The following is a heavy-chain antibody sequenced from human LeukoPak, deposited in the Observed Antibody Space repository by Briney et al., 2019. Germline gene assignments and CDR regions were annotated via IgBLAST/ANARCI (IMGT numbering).Heavy chain of an antibody. CDR2: ISAYNGNT. Sequence: ASVKVSCKASGYTFTSYGISWVRQAPGQGLEWMGWISAYNGNTNYAQKLQGRVTMTTDTSTSTAYMELRSLRSDDTAVYYCARDHYDILTGAINDYWGQGTMVTVSS. D-gene: IGHD3-9*01. CDR3: ARDHYDILTGAINDY. V-gene: IGHV1-18*01. CDR1: GYTFTSYG. J-gene: IGHJ3*01.